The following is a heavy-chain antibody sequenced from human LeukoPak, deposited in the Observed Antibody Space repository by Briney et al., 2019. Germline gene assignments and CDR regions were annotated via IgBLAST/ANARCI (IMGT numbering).Heavy chain of an antibody. V-gene: IGHV1-69*13. J-gene: IGHJ4*02. CDR1: GGTFSSYA. D-gene: IGHD5-18*01. Sequence: SVKVSCKASGGTFSSYAISWVRQAPGQGLEWMGGIIPIFGTANYAQKFQGRVTITADESTSTAYMELSSLRSEDTAVYYCATRGYSYGYYFDYWGQGTLVTVSS. CDR3: ATRGYSYGYYFDY. CDR2: IIPIFGTA.